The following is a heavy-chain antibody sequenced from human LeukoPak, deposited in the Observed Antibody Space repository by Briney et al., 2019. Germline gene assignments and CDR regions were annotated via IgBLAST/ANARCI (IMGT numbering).Heavy chain of an antibody. CDR3: ARDLRRFAAYYFDY. Sequence: GGSLRLSCAASGSTLSSYWMHWVRQAPGKGLVWVSGMNSDGSSTGYADSVKGRFTISRDNAKNTLYLQTNSLRAEDTAVYYCARDLRRFAAYYFDYWGQGTLVTVSS. J-gene: IGHJ4*02. D-gene: IGHD5/OR15-5a*01. CDR2: MNSDGSST. CDR1: GSTLSSYW. V-gene: IGHV3-74*01.